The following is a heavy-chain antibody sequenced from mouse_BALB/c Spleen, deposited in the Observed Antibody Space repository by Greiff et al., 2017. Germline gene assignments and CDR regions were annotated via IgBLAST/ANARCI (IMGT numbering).Heavy chain of an antibody. J-gene: IGHJ2*01. CDR2: IDPSDSYT. CDR1: GYTFTSYW. CDR3: ARWIYDGYHY. Sequence: QVQLQQPGAELVKPGASVKLSCKASGYTFTSYWMHWVKQRPGQGLEWIGEIDPSDSYTNYNQKFKGKATLTVDKSSSTAYMQLSSLTSEDSAVYYCARWIYDGYHYWGQGTTLTVSS. D-gene: IGHD2-3*01. V-gene: IGHV1-69*02.